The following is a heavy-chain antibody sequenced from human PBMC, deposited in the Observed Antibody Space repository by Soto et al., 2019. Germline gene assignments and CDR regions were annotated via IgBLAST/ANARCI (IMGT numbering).Heavy chain of an antibody. D-gene: IGHD3-9*01. CDR3: ARHRDGGQLLQYFHYGMDV. CDR1: GYRFTNYW. V-gene: IGHV5-51*01. J-gene: IGHJ6*02. Sequence: GESLKISCRGSGYRFTNYWVGWVRQMPGKGLEWMGTIYPGDSDTRYSPSFQGQVTISADKSTNTAYLQWSSLKASDTAIYYCARHRDGGQLLQYFHYGMDVWGLGTMVTVSS. CDR2: IYPGDSDT.